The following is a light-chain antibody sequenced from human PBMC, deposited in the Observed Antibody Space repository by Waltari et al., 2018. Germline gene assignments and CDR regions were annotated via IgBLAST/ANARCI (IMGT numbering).Light chain of an antibody. Sequence: QSALTQPASVSGSPGQSITISCTGTSSDVGGYHYVSWYQQHPGKAPKLMLYEVSNRPSGVSNRFSGSKSGNTASLTISGLQAEDEADYYCSSYTSSSTVFGTGTKVTVL. V-gene: IGLV2-14*01. CDR2: EVS. CDR1: SSDVGGYHY. CDR3: SSYTSSSTV. J-gene: IGLJ1*01.